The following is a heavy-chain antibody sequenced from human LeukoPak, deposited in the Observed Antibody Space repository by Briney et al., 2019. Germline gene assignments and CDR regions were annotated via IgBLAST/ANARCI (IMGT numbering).Heavy chain of an antibody. CDR2: INPDGNKK. V-gene: IGHV3-7*01. CDR3: ARDLAYSRLDY. CDR1: GFTFSGHW. J-gene: IGHJ4*02. Sequence: GGSLRLSCAASGFTFSGHWMDWVRQAPGKGLEWVASINPDGNKKYSADSVKGRFTISRDNAENSLYLQMNSLRVEDTAFYYCARDLAYSRLDYWGQGMLVTVSS. D-gene: IGHD5-18*01.